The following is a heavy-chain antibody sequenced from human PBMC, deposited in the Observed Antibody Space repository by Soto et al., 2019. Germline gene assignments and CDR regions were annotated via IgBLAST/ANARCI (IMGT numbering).Heavy chain of an antibody. V-gene: IGHV3-30-3*01. CDR3: AREPTYANYYYYGMDV. D-gene: IGHD3-16*01. Sequence: GGSLRLSCAASGFTFSSYAMHWVRQAPGKGLEWVAVISYDGSNKYYADSVKGRFTISRDNSKNTLYLQMNSLRAEDTAVYYCAREPTYANYYYYGMDVWGQGTTVNVS. CDR1: GFTFSSYA. J-gene: IGHJ6*02. CDR2: ISYDGSNK.